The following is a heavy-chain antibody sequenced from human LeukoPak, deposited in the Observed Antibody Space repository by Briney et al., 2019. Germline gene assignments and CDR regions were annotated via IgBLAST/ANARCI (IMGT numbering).Heavy chain of an antibody. CDR1: GGSISSYY. CDR2: IYYSGST. D-gene: IGHD3-10*01. V-gene: IGHV4-59*01. CDR3: ARGFSGSLSSPFFDY. Sequence: SETLSLTCTVSGGSISSYYWSWIRQPPGKGLEWIGYIYYSGSTNYNPSLKSRVTISVDTSKNQFSLKLSSVTAADTAVYYCARGFSGSLSSPFFDYWGQGTLVTVSS. J-gene: IGHJ4*02.